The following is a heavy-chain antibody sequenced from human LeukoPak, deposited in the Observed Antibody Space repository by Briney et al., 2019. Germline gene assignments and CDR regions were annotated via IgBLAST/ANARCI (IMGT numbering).Heavy chain of an antibody. CDR3: AKVGYCGGDCHATANFDC. J-gene: IGHJ4*02. Sequence: GGCLRLSCEASGFTFNNYAMTWVRRAPGKGLEWVSTISAGGGDIFYADFLRGRFTISRDSSKNTLYLYMNGLRADDTAVYYCAKVGYCGGDCHATANFDCWGQGTLVTASS. CDR2: ISAGGGDI. V-gene: IGHV3-23*01. CDR1: GFTFNNYA. D-gene: IGHD2-21*02.